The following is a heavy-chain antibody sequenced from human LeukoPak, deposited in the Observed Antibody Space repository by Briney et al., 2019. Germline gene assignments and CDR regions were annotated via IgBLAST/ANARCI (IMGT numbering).Heavy chain of an antibody. CDR3: ARQDYDSSGYLYYFDY. CDR1: GGSISSSSYY. CDR2: IYYSGSA. J-gene: IGHJ4*02. Sequence: SETLSLTCTVSGGSISSSSYYWGWIRQPPGKVLEWIGRIYYSGSAHYNPSLKSRVTISVDTSKNHFSLKLSSGTAADTAVYYCARQDYDSSGYLYYFDYWGQGTLVTVSS. V-gene: IGHV4-39*01. D-gene: IGHD3-22*01.